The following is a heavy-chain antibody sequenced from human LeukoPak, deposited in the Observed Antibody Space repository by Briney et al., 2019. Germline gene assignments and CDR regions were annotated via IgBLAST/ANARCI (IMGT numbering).Heavy chain of an antibody. CDR1: GDSVSSNNAG. CDR3: ARAVAGRLDY. D-gene: IGHD6-19*01. CDR2: TYYRSKWYN. Sequence: SQTLSLTCAIPGDSVSSNNAGWTWIRQSPSRGLEWLGRTYYRSKWYNDYAVTVKSRITISPDTSKNQFSLQLNSVTPEDTAVYYCARAVAGRLDYWGQGTLVTVSS. V-gene: IGHV6-1*01. J-gene: IGHJ4*02.